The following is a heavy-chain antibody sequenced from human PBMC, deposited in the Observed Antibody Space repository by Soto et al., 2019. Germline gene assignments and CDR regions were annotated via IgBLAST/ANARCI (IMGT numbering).Heavy chain of an antibody. V-gene: IGHV1-18*04. J-gene: IGHJ6*02. CDR1: GYTFTDYG. D-gene: IGHD3-22*01. CDR2: ISGYNGNT. Sequence: QVQLVESGAEVKKPGASVKVSCKASGYTFTDYGISWVRQAPGQGLEWMGWISGYNGNTKYAQKFQGRVTMTTDTPTHTAYMELRSLRADDTAVYYCASDREYYYDSSGNYYYHYGLEVWGQGTTVTVS. CDR3: ASDREYYYDSSGNYYYHYGLEV.